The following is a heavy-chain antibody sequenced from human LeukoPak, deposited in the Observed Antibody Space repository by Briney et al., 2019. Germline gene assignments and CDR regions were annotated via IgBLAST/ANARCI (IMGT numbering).Heavy chain of an antibody. J-gene: IGHJ4*02. V-gene: IGHV3-21*01. D-gene: IGHD2-2*01. CDR3: ARDGDKDIVVVPAAMEFDY. Sequence: GGSLRLSCAASGFTFSSYSMNWVRQAPGKGLEWVSSISSSSSYIYYAGSVKGRFTISRDNAKNSLYLQMNSLRAEDTAVYYCARDGDKDIVVVPAAMEFDYWGQGTLVTVSS. CDR2: ISSSSSYI. CDR1: GFTFSSYS.